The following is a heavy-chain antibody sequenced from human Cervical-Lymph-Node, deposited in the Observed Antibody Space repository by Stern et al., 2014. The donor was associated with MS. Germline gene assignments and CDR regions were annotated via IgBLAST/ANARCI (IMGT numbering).Heavy chain of an antibody. V-gene: IGHV4-31*03. J-gene: IGHJ6*02. Sequence: QVQLQESGPGLVKPSQTLSLTCTVSGGSISSGGYYWSWIRQHPGMGLEWVGYINYSGSTYYDPSLKSRVTISVDTSKNQFSLKLSSVTAADTAVYYCARGGGVWLNSGLDVWGQGTTVTVSS. D-gene: IGHD5-12*01. CDR1: GGSISSGGYY. CDR2: INYSGST. CDR3: ARGGGVWLNSGLDV.